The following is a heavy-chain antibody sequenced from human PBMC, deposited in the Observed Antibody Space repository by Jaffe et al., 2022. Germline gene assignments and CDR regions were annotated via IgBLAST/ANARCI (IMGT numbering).Heavy chain of an antibody. Sequence: QVQLQESGPGLVKPSQTLSLTCTVSGGSISSGSYYWSWIRQPAGKGLEWIGRIYTSGSTNYNPSLKSRVTISVDTSKNQFSLKLSSVTAADTAVYYCARTDYGDYIDYWGQGTLVTVSS. D-gene: IGHD4-17*01. CDR2: IYTSGST. CDR3: ARTDYGDYIDY. V-gene: IGHV4-61*02. CDR1: GGSISSGSYY. J-gene: IGHJ4*02.